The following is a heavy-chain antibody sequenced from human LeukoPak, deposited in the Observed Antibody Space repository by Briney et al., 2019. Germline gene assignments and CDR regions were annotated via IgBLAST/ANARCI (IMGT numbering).Heavy chain of an antibody. CDR2: IYHSGST. CDR1: TSSISSGYY. D-gene: IGHD2/OR15-2a*01. J-gene: IGHJ4*02. Sequence: SETLSLTCTVSTSSISSGYYWNWIRQPPGKGLEWIGSIYHSGSTYYNPSLKSRVTISVDTSKNQFSLKLSSVTAADTAVYYCARGPSEYYYFDYWGQGTLVTVSS. CDR3: ARGPSEYYYFDY. V-gene: IGHV4-38-2*02.